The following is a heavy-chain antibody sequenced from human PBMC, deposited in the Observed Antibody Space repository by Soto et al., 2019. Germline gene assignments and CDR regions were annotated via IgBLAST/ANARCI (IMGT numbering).Heavy chain of an antibody. V-gene: IGHV3-48*04. CDR3: ARVRYYDSGSSINWFDP. CDR2: ISSSGSTI. CDR1: GFTFSSYS. J-gene: IGHJ5*02. Sequence: GGSLRLSCAASGFTFSSYSMHWVRQAPGKGLEWVSYISSSGSTIYYADSVKGRFTISRDDAKNSLYLQMNSLRAEDTAVYYCARVRYYDSGSSINWFDPWGQGTLVTVSS. D-gene: IGHD3-10*01.